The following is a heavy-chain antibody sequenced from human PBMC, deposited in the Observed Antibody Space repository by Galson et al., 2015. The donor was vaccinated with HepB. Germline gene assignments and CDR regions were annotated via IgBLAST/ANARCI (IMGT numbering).Heavy chain of an antibody. D-gene: IGHD1-1*01. J-gene: IGHJ4*02. Sequence: SLRLSCAVSGLIFSRYWMHWVRQSPGRGLVWVSRINSDGSSTDYADSVKGRFTISRDNAKNTLYLQMHSLRAEDTAIYFCARFDNWNPDKRFDYWGQGTLVTVSS. CDR1: GLIFSRYW. CDR3: ARFDNWNPDKRFDY. CDR2: INSDGSST. V-gene: IGHV3-74*01.